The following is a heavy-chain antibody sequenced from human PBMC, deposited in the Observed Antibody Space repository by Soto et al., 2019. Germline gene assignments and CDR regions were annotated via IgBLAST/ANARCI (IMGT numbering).Heavy chain of an antibody. CDR3: ARTSRGGYSYGYPNWFDP. V-gene: IGHV1-69*13. D-gene: IGHD5-18*01. CDR1: GGTFSSYA. Sequence: ASVKVSCKASGGTFSSYAISWVRQAPGQGLEWMGGIIPIFGTANYAQKFQGRVTITADESTSTAYMELSSLRSEDTAVYYCARTSRGGYSYGYPNWFDPWGQGTLVTVSS. CDR2: IIPIFGTA. J-gene: IGHJ5*02.